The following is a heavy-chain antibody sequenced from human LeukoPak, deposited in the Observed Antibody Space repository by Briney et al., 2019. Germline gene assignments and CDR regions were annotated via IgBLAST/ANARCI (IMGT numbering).Heavy chain of an antibody. CDR2: ISSSSSYI. V-gene: IGHV3-21*01. J-gene: IGHJ3*02. CDR1: GFTFSSYS. Sequence: GGSLRLSCAASGFTFSSYSMDWVRQAPGKGLEWASSISSSSSYIYYADSVKGRFTISRDNAKNSLYLQMNSLRAEDTAVYYCARDVTIFGVVVRGAFDIWGQGTMVTVSS. D-gene: IGHD3-3*01. CDR3: ARDVTIFGVVVRGAFDI.